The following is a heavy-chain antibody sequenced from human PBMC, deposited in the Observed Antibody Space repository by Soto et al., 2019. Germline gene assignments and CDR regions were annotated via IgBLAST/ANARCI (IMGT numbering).Heavy chain of an antibody. J-gene: IGHJ3*02. CDR1: EFTFSSYA. V-gene: IGHV3-48*01. CDR3: ARGRGTRQASDI. Sequence: EVQLVESGGGLVQPGGSLRLSCAASEFTFSSYAINWVRQAPGEGLEWVSYISRGSSTIYYADSVKDRFTISRDNDKNSLYLQMNSARGEDSAVYDCARGRGTRQASDIWGQGTMVTVSS. CDR2: ISRGSSTI. D-gene: IGHD1-1*01.